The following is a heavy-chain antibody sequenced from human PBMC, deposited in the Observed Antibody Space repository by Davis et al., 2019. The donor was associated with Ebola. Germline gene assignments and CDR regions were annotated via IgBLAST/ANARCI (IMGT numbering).Heavy chain of an antibody. D-gene: IGHD3-16*01. J-gene: IGHJ4*02. CDR1: GFTFSRYW. Sequence: GSLKISCAASGFTFSRYWMHLVRPAPGKGLVWVSRINSDGSSTSYADFVKCRFTISRDNAKNTLYLQMNSLRAEDTAVYYCARKRLGDFDYWGQGTLVTVSS. V-gene: IGHV3-74*01. CDR2: INSDGSST. CDR3: ARKRLGDFDY.